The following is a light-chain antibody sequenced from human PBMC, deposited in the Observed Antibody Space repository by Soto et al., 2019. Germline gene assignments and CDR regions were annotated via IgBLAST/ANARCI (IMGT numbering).Light chain of an antibody. CDR1: QSINDW. Sequence: DIQMTQSPSTLSASVGDRVTITCRASQSINDWLAWYQQKPGKAPKVLIYKATTLENGVRSRFIGSGSGTEFTLTINSLQPDDFSTLYCQQYDSYPLSFGGGTKVESK. J-gene: IGKJ4*01. CDR3: QQYDSYPLS. CDR2: KAT. V-gene: IGKV1-5*03.